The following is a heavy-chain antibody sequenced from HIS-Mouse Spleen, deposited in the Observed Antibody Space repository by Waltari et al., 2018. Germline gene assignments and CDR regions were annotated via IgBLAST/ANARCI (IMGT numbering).Heavy chain of an antibody. V-gene: IGHV3-7*01. CDR2: IKQDGSEK. D-gene: IGHD2-15*01. J-gene: IGHJ3*02. CDR3: ARESDVPDIVAAAFDI. CDR1: GFSFSSYW. Sequence: EVQLVESGGGLVQPGGSLRLSCAAAGFSFSSYWMTWVRWAPGKGLEWVANIKQDGSEKYYVDSVKGRFTISRDNAKNSLYLQMNSLRAEDTAVYYCARESDVPDIVAAAFDIWGQGTMVTVSS.